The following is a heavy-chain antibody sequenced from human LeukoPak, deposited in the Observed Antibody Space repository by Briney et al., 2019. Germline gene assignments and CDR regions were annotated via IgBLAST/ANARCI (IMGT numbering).Heavy chain of an antibody. CDR2: ISYSGST. CDR3: ARHPDYGGNFDS. V-gene: IGHV4-59*08. CDR1: VVSATSYY. J-gene: IGHJ4*02. D-gene: IGHD4-23*01. Sequence: SETLSLTCTVSVVSATSYYWSWIRQPPGKELEWIGYISYSGSTNYNPSLKSRVTISVDTSKNQFSLKLSSVTAADTAVYYCARHPDYGGNFDSWGQGTLVTVSS.